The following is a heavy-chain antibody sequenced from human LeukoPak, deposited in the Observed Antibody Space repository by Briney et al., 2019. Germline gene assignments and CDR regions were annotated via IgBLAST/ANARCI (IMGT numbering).Heavy chain of an antibody. Sequence: HSGGSLRLSCAVSGLTFNNYAMSWVRQAPGKGLERVSAISKSGDHTYYAASAKGRFTIYRDNSKNTQYLQMNSLRAEDTAVYYCATSWGPDTSAFRWGRDGMDVWGQGTTVIVS. D-gene: IGHD3-16*01. CDR3: ATSWGPDTSAFRWGRDGMDV. CDR1: GLTFNNYA. J-gene: IGHJ6*02. CDR2: ISKSGDHT. V-gene: IGHV3-23*01.